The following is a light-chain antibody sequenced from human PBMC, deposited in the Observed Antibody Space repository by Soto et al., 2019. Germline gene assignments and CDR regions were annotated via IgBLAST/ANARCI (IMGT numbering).Light chain of an antibody. CDR3: QPANSFPLT. CDR1: QGISSW. Sequence: DIQMTQSPSFVSASVGDRVTITCRASQGISSWLAWYQQKPGKAPKLLIYAASSLQSGVPSRFSGSGSGKYFTLTISRLQPEDFANYCYQPANSFPLTFGEGTKVEIK. J-gene: IGKJ4*01. V-gene: IGKV1-12*01. CDR2: AAS.